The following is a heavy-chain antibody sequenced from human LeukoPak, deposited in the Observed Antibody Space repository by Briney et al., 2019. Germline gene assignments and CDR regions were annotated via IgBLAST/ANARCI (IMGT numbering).Heavy chain of an antibody. J-gene: IGHJ3*02. CDR3: AKLGEPAVNAFDI. V-gene: IGHV3-23*01. CDR2: ISGSGGST. D-gene: IGHD2-2*01. Sequence: GSLRLSCAASGFTFSSYAMSWVRQAPGKGLEGVSAISGSGGSTYYADSVKGRFTISRDNSKNTLYLQMNSLRAEDTAVYYCAKLGEPAVNAFDIWGQGTMVTVSS. CDR1: GFTFSSYA.